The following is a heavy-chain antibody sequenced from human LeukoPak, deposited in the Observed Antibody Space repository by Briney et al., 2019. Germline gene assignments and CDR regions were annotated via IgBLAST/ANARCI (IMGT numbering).Heavy chain of an antibody. CDR1: GFTFSSYW. J-gene: IGHJ6*02. D-gene: IGHD3-3*01. CDR2: IKQDGSEK. V-gene: IGHV3-7*01. CDR3: ARDIPRITIFGVVIPGPYGMDV. Sequence: SGGSLRLSCAASGFTFSSYWMSWVRLAPGKGLEWVANIKQDGSEKYFVDSVKGRFTISRDNAKNSLYLQMNSLRAEDTAVYYCARDIPRITIFGVVIPGPYGMDVWGQGTSVTVSS.